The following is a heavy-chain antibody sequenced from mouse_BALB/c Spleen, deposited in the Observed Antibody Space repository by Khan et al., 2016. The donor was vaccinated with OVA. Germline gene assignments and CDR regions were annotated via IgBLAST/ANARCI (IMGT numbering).Heavy chain of an antibody. J-gene: IGHJ3*01. Sequence: VQLKQSGPELMKPGASVNISCKASGYSFTSYYIHWVRQSHGKSLEWIGYIDPFNGGTAYNQKFKDKATLTVDKSSNTAYMHLSSLTSEDSAVYYCARGTSDYWGQGTLVTVSA. D-gene: IGHD2-14*01. CDR1: GYSFTSYY. V-gene: IGHV1S135*01. CDR2: IDPFNGGT. CDR3: ARGTSDY.